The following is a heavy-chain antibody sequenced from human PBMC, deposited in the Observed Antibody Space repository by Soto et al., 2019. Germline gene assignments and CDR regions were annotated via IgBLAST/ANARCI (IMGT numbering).Heavy chain of an antibody. CDR2: ISAYNGNT. CDR3: ARDDPLRMVRGVIPTDYYYYGMDV. CDR1: GYTFTSYG. Sequence: ASVKVSCKASGYTFTSYGISWVRQAPGQGLEWMGWISAYNGNTNYAQKLQGRVTMTTDTSTGTAYMELRRLRTDDTAVYYCARDDPLRMVRGVIPTDYYYYGMDVWGQGTTVTVSS. J-gene: IGHJ6*02. V-gene: IGHV1-18*01. D-gene: IGHD3-10*01.